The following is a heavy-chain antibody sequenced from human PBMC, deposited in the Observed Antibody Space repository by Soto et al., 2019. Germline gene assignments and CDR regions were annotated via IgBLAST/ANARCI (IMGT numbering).Heavy chain of an antibody. V-gene: IGHV1-69*01. Sequence: QVQLVQSGAEVKKPGSSVKVSCKASGGTFSSYAISWVRQAPGQGLEWMGGIIPIFGTANYAQKFQGRVTITADESTSTAYMELSSLRSEDTAVYYCASSHSVVTQWGDSGDFQHWCQGTLVTVSS. CDR1: GGTFSSYA. CDR3: ASSHSVVTQWGDSGDFQH. D-gene: IGHD2-15*01. CDR2: IIPIFGTA. J-gene: IGHJ1*01.